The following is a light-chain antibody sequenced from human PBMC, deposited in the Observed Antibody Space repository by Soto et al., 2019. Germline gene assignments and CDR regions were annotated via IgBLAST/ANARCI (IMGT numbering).Light chain of an antibody. Sequence: QSVLTQPASVSGSPGQTITISCTGTSSDVGGYDYVSWHQQHPGKAPKLMIYDDSKRPSGVSNRFSGSKSGNTASLTISGLQAEDEADYYCSSKRGSTGVFGTGTKVTVL. CDR3: SSKRGSTGV. V-gene: IGLV2-14*01. CDR2: DDS. J-gene: IGLJ1*01. CDR1: SSDVGGYDY.